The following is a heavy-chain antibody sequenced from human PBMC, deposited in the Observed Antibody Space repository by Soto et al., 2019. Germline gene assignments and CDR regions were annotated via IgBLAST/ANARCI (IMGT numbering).Heavy chain of an antibody. V-gene: IGHV4-59*05. J-gene: IGHJ4*02. D-gene: IGHD3-10*01. CDR3: AIHRRLLWFGEPPIPPFFDF. CDR1: DGSVGSHC. Sequence: ALETLRVRSNVLDGSVGSHCCSWIRQTQEKGLEWIGSIYYSGSTYYNPSLKSRVTISVDTSKNQFSPKLSPVTAADTAVYYCAIHRRLLWFGEPPIPPFFDFWGQGTLVTVSS. CDR2: IYYSGST.